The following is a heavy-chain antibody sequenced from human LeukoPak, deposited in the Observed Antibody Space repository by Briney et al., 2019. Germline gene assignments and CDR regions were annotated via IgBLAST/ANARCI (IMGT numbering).Heavy chain of an antibody. V-gene: IGHV3-49*04. CDR2: IRSKAYRGTT. J-gene: IGHJ6*02. D-gene: IGHD5-18*01. CDR3: SRGPIQLWVHNGVDV. CDR1: GFNFGDHA. Sequence: GGSLRLSCTTSGFNFGDHAMTWVRQAPGKGLEWVGFIRSKAYRGTTEYAASVKGRFTISRDDSKSVVYLQMNSLKSEDTAVYYCSRGPIQLWVHNGVDVWGQGTTVAVSS.